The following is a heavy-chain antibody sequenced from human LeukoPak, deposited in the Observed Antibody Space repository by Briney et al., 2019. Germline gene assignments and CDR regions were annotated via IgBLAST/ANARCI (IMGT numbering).Heavy chain of an antibody. J-gene: IGHJ6*03. CDR1: GYTFTGYY. Sequence: ASVKVSCKASGYTFTGYYMHWVRQAPGQGLEWMGWINPNSGGTNYAQKFQGRVTMTRDTSISTAYMEPSRLRSDDTAVYYCARGVAAADLNYYYYYYMDVWGKGTTVTVSS. CDR3: ARGVAAADLNYYYYYYMDV. CDR2: INPNSGGT. D-gene: IGHD6-13*01. V-gene: IGHV1-2*02.